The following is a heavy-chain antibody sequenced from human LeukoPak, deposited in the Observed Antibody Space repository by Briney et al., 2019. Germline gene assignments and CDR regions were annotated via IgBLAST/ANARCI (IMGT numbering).Heavy chain of an antibody. Sequence: SETLSLTCTVSGGSISSGSYYWSWVRQPAGTGLEWVGRIYTSGSTNYNPSLKSRVTISVDTSKNQFSLKLSSVTAADTAVYYCAREGYSSGWYSDFDPWGQGTLVTVSS. CDR3: AREGYSSGWYSDFDP. J-gene: IGHJ5*02. V-gene: IGHV4-61*02. CDR2: IYTSGST. D-gene: IGHD6-19*01. CDR1: GGSISSGSYY.